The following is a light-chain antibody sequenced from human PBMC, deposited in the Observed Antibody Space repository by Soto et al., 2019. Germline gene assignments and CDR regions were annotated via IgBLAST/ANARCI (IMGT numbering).Light chain of an antibody. V-gene: IGKV1-5*01. J-gene: IGKJ1*01. Sequence: DIKMTQSPSTLSALVGHRVTITGRASQSISSWLAWYQQKPGKAPKLLIYDASSLESGVPPRFSGRGSGTEFTLTIRRLKPDDFATYYCQQYTSYSPWPLGPVPKVDIK. CDR3: QQYTSYSPWP. CDR1: QSISSW. CDR2: DAS.